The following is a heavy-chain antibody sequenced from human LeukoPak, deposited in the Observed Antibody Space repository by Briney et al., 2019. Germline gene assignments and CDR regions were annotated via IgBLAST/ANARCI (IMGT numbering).Heavy chain of an antibody. D-gene: IGHD6-13*01. V-gene: IGHV1-69*02. CDR3: ARAPALVREAFDI. Sequence: GASVKVSCKASGGTFSSYTISRMRQAPGQGLEWMGRIIPILGIANYTQKFQGRVTITADKSTSTAYMELSSLRSEDTAVYYCARAPALVREAFDIWGQGTMVTVSS. CDR2: IIPILGIA. J-gene: IGHJ3*02. CDR1: GGTFSSYT.